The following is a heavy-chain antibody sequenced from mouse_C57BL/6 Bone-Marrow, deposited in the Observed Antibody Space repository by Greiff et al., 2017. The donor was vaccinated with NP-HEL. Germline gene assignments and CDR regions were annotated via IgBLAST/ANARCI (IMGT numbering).Heavy chain of an antibody. J-gene: IGHJ2*01. V-gene: IGHV5-4*01. CDR1: GFTFSSYA. CDR3: ARDVGWLPYFDY. D-gene: IGHD2-3*01. Sequence: EVQGVESGGGLVKPGGSLKLSCAASGFTFSSYAMSWVRQTPEKRLEWVATISDGGSYTYYPDNVKGRFTISRDNAKNNLYLQMSHLKSEDTAMYYCARDVGWLPYFDYWGQGTTLTVSS. CDR2: ISDGGSYT.